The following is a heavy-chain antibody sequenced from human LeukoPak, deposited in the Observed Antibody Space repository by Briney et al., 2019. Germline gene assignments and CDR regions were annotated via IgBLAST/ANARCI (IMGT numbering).Heavy chain of an antibody. J-gene: IGHJ4*02. Sequence: SVKVSCKASGGTFSSYAISWVRQAPGQGLEWMGGIIPIFGTANYAQKFQGRVTITADKSTSTAYMELSSLRSGDTAVYYCAREEDSYGYGDYWGQGTLVTVSS. CDR1: GGTFSSYA. CDR2: IIPIFGTA. V-gene: IGHV1-69*06. CDR3: AREEDSYGYGDY. D-gene: IGHD5-18*01.